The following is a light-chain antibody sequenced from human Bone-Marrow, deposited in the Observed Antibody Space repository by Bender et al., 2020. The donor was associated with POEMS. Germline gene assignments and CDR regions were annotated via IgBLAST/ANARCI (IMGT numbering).Light chain of an antibody. V-gene: IGLV2-11*01. CDR2: EVT. CDR1: SSDVGGYNY. J-gene: IGLJ2*01. Sequence: QSAPTQPRSVSGSRGQSVTISCTGTSSDVGGYNYVSWYQHLPGKVPRLIIFEVTKRPSGVPDRFSGSKSVNTASLTISGLRAEDEADFYCYSYAGGNTFVVFGGGTKLTVL. CDR3: YSYAGGNTFVV.